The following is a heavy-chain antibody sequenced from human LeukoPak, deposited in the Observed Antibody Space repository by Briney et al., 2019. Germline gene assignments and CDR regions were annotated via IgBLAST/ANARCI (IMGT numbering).Heavy chain of an antibody. Sequence: GRSLRLSCAASGFTFSSYGMHWVRQAPGKGLEWVAVISYDGSNKYYADSVKGRFTISRDNSKNTLYLQMNSLRAEDTAVYYCARSSDSSSLQYFQHWGQGTLVTVSS. J-gene: IGHJ1*01. CDR2: ISYDGSNK. D-gene: IGHD6-6*01. CDR3: ARSSDSSSLQYFQH. CDR1: GFTFSSYG. V-gene: IGHV3-30*03.